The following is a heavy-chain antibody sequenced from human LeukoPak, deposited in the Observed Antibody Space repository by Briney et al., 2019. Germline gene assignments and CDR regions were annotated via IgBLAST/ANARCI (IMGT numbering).Heavy chain of an antibody. V-gene: IGHV4-34*01. CDR2: INHSGST. D-gene: IGHD3-22*01. J-gene: IGHJ4*02. CDR3: ARGQYDSSGYPFDYFDY. Sequence: SETLSLTCAVYGGSFSGYYWSWIRQPPGKGLEWIGEINHSGSTNYNPSLKSRVTISVDTSKNQFSLKLSSVTAADTAVYYCARGQYDSSGYPFDYFDYWGQGTLVTVSS. CDR1: GGSFSGYY.